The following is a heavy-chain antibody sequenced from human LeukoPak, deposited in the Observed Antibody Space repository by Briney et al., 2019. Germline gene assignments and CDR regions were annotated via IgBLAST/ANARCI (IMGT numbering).Heavy chain of an antibody. Sequence: SETLSLTCAVYGGSFSGYCWSWIRQPPGKGLEWIGEINHSGSTNYNPSLKSRVTISVDTSKNQFSLKLSSVTAADTAVYYCARAPIVVVPAAINHAVAAAEDYWGQGTLVTVSS. CDR1: GGSFSGYC. D-gene: IGHD2-2*01. CDR3: ARAPIVVVPAAINHAVAAAEDY. CDR2: INHSGST. J-gene: IGHJ4*02. V-gene: IGHV4-34*01.